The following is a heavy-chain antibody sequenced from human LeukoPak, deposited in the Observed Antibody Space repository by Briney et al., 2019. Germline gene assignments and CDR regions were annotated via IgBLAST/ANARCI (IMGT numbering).Heavy chain of an antibody. CDR3: ARSRYYYYYYMDV. CDR1: DASINSGSYY. CDR2: VYISGST. V-gene: IGHV4-61*02. Sequence: SETLSLTCTVSDASINSGSYYWTWIRQPAGKGLQWIGRVYISGSTNYNPSLKSRVTISVDTSKKQFSLNLNSVTAADTAVYYCARSRYYYYYYMDVWGKGTTVTVSS. J-gene: IGHJ6*03.